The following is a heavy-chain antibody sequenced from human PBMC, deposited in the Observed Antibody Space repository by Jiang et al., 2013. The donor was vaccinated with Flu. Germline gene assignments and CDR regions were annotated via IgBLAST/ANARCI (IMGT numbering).Heavy chain of an antibody. V-gene: IGHV6-1*01. CDR3: ARHPHGSGDTFNV. CDR2: TYYRSKWVN. CDR1: GDSVSGDSAA. D-gene: IGHD3-10*01. Sequence: QTLSLTCAISGDSVSGDSAAWNWIRQSPSRGLEWLGRTYYRSKWVNDYAVPVKSRITINPDTSKNQFSLQLNSVTPEDTAVYYCARHPHGSGDTFNVWGQGTMVTVSS. J-gene: IGHJ3*01.